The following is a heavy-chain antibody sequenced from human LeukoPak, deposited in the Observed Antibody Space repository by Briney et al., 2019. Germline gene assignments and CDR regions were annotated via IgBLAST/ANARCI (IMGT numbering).Heavy chain of an antibody. Sequence: GGSLRLSCAASGFTFSSYAMNWVRQAPGKGLEWISYISSSGSAINYADSVRGRFTISRDNAKNSLKLQMNSLRAEDTAVYYCAREGSRYFFDFWGQGILVTVSS. V-gene: IGHV3-48*03. CDR3: AREGSRYFFDF. J-gene: IGHJ4*02. CDR2: ISSSGSAI. CDR1: GFTFSSYA.